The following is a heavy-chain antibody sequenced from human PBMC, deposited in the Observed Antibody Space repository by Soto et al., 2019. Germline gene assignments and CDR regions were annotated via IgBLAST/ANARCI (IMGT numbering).Heavy chain of an antibody. D-gene: IGHD5-18*01. CDR2: ISAYNGNT. V-gene: IGHV1-18*01. CDR1: GYTFTSYG. CDR3: GRGVGNSYGHYYYYYMDV. Sequence: ASVKVSCKASGYTFTSYGISWVRQAPGQGLEWMGWISAYNGNTNYAQKLQGRVTMTTDTSTSTAYMELRILRSDDTAVYSCGRGVGNSYGHYYYYYMDVWGKGTTVTVSS. J-gene: IGHJ6*03.